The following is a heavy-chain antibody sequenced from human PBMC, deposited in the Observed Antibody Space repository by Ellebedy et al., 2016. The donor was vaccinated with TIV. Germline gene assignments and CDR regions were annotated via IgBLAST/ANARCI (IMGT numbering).Heavy chain of an antibody. J-gene: IGHJ4*02. Sequence: GGSLRLXXAASGFTFSSYGMHWVRQAPGKGLEWVAVISYDGSNKYYADSVKGRFTISRDNSKNTLYLQMNSLRAEDTAVYYSAKDILIVGAFDYWGQGTLVTVSS. CDR3: AKDILIVGAFDY. CDR2: ISYDGSNK. V-gene: IGHV3-30*18. CDR1: GFTFSSYG. D-gene: IGHD1-26*01.